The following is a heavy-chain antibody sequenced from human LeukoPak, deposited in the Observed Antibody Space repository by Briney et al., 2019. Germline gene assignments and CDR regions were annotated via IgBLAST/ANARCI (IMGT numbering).Heavy chain of an antibody. CDR2: IYYSGST. J-gene: IGHJ4*02. V-gene: IGHV4-31*03. CDR1: GGSISSGGYY. Sequence: SETLSLTCTVSGGSISSGGYYWSWIRQHPGKGLEWIGYIYYSGSTYYNPSLKSRVTISVDTSKNQFSLKLSSVTAADTAVYYCAGMTRNYYDSSGYLTPFDYWGQGTLVTVSS. D-gene: IGHD3-22*01. CDR3: AGMTRNYYDSSGYLTPFDY.